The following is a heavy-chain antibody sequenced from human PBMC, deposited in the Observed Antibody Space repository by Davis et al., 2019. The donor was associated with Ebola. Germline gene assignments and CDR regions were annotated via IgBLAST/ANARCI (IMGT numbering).Heavy chain of an antibody. J-gene: IGHJ4*02. CDR2: IYHSGST. CDR1: GGSISSSNW. V-gene: IGHV4-4*02. CDR3: ASHSSGYPVDY. Sequence: MPGGSLRLSCAVSGGSISSSNWWSWVRQPPGKGLEWIGEIYHSGSTNYNPSLKSRVTISVDKSKNQFSLKLSSVTAADTAVYYCASHSSGYPVDYWGQGTLVTVSS. D-gene: IGHD3-22*01.